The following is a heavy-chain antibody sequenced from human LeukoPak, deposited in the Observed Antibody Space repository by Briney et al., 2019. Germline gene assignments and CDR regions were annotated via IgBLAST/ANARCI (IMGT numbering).Heavy chain of an antibody. CDR1: GYTFTSYA. J-gene: IGHJ4*02. CDR3: ARDRWLQKNYFDY. Sequence: ASVKVSCKASGYTFTSYAMHWVRQAPGHGLEWMGWINAGNGNTKYSQKFQDRVTITRDTSASTVYMELSSLGSEDTAVYYCARDRWLQKNYFDYWGQGTLVTVSS. CDR2: INAGNGNT. D-gene: IGHD5-24*01. V-gene: IGHV1-3*01.